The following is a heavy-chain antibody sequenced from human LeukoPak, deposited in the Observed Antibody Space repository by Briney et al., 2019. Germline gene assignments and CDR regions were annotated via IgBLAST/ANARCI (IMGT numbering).Heavy chain of an antibody. CDR2: ISTYNGDT. CDR1: GGTFSSYV. Sequence: ASVKVSCKASGGTFSSYVISWVRQAPGQGLEWMGWISTYNGDTNYAQKLQGRVTMTTDTSTSTAYMALRSLRSDDTAVYYCARDHNWVVDYWGQGTLVTVSS. V-gene: IGHV1-18*01. D-gene: IGHD1-1*01. CDR3: ARDHNWVVDY. J-gene: IGHJ4*02.